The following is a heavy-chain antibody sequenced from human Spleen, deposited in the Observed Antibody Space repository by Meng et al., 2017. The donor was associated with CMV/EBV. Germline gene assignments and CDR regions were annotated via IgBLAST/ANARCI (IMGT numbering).Heavy chain of an antibody. V-gene: IGHV4-34*01. Sequence: SETLSLTCGASGGSFSGYYWTWIRQAPWKGLEWIGQVNHDGTTYYNPSLKSRVTISAATSKTQSTLRLDSVTAADSAVYYCVTSTLVAIDRFEPWGQGTRVTVSS. CDR1: GGSFSGYY. CDR2: VNHDGTT. D-gene: IGHD2/OR15-2a*01. J-gene: IGHJ5*02. CDR3: VTSTLVAIDRFEP.